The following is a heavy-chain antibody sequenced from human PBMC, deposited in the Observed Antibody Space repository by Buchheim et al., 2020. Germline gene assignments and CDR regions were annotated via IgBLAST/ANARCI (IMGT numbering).Heavy chain of an antibody. Sequence: QVQLVESGGGVVQPGRSLRLSCAASGFTFSSYGMHWVRQAPGKGLEWVAVISYDGSNKYYADSVKGRFTISRDNSKNSLYLQMNSLRAEDTAVYYCAKDTGGWGATMKLDYWGQGTL. CDR2: ISYDGSNK. CDR3: AKDTGGWGATMKLDY. V-gene: IGHV3-30*18. J-gene: IGHJ4*02. D-gene: IGHD1-26*01. CDR1: GFTFSSYG.